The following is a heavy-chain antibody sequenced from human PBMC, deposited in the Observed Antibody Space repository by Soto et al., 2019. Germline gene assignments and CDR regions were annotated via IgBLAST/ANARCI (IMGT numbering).Heavy chain of an antibody. CDR3: AKGGTYSNLLIRHYFDP. Sequence: SETLSLTCTVSGGSISSHFWTWFRQAPGKGLEWIGDVDYSGSTNYNPSLGSRVTISVVTSKNQLSLKLNSVTPADTAMYYCAKGGTYSNLLIRHYFDPWGQGTRVTVSS. CDR2: VDYSGST. J-gene: IGHJ5*02. V-gene: IGHV4-59*11. CDR1: GGSISSHF. D-gene: IGHD6-13*01.